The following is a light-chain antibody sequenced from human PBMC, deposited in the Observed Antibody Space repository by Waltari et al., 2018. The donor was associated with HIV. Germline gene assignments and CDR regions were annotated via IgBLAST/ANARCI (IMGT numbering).Light chain of an antibody. CDR3: QAWDSSTVWV. CDR2: QDS. Sequence: SYELTQPPSVSVSPGQTASITCSGDKLGDKYACWYQQKPGQSPVLVIYQDSKRPSGIPERFSCSNSGNTATLTISGTQAMDEADYYCQAWDSSTVWVFGGGTKLTVL. V-gene: IGLV3-1*01. J-gene: IGLJ3*02. CDR1: KLGDKY.